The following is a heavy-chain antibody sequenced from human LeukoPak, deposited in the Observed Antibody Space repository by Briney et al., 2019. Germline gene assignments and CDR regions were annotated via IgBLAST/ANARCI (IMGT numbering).Heavy chain of an antibody. CDR2: INTDGSTI. CDR3: ARDGSGSGTRGPDY. J-gene: IGHJ4*02. Sequence: GGSLRLSCAPSGFTFSSYWMHWVRQAPGKGLVWVSRINTDGSTITYADSVKGRFTISRDNAKNTLYLQMNSLRAEDTAVYYCARDGSGSGTRGPDYWGQGTLVTVSS. V-gene: IGHV3-74*01. D-gene: IGHD3-10*01. CDR1: GFTFSSYW.